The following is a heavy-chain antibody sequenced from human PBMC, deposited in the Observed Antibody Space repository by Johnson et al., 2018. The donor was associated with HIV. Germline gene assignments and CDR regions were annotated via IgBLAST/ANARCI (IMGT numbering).Heavy chain of an antibody. CDR2: LSYDGSNK. CDR3: ARGEPYYYDSSGYYPHAFHV. V-gene: IGHV3-30-3*01. D-gene: IGHD3-22*01. CDR1: GFTFSSYA. J-gene: IGHJ3*01. Sequence: QVQLMESGGGVVQPGRSLRLSCAASGFTFSSYAMHWVRQAPGKGLEWVAVLSYDGSNKYYADSVKGRFTISRDNSKNTLYLQMNSLRAEDTAVYYCARGEPYYYDSSGYYPHAFHVWGQGTMVTVSS.